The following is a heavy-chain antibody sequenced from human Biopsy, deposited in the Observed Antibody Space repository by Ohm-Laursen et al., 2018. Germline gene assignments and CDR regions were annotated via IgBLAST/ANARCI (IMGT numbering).Heavy chain of an antibody. J-gene: IGHJ4*02. D-gene: IGHD3-16*02. V-gene: IGHV1-18*01. CDR1: GYNFISYS. CDR3: ARGEVTFGELIVSLDS. Sequence: ASVKVSCKTSGYNFISYSINWVRQAPGQGLEWMGWIRPLNGDTKYGQRFQDRVTMTTDTSTSTVYMELTSLRSDDTAVYYCARGEVTFGELIVSLDSWGQGTLVTVSS. CDR2: IRPLNGDT.